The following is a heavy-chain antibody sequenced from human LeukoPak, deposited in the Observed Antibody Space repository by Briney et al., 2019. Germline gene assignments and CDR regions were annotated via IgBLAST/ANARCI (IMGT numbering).Heavy chain of an antibody. CDR3: AREFLLGSSGIFDP. D-gene: IGHD6-19*01. J-gene: IGHJ5*02. V-gene: IGHV1-18*04. Sequence: REASVKVSCKASGYTFTSYGISWVRQAPGQGLEWMGWISAYNGNTNYAQKLQGRVTMTTDTSTSTAYMELRSLRSDDTAVYYCAREFLLGSSGIFDPWGQGTLVTVSS. CDR1: GYTFTSYG. CDR2: ISAYNGNT.